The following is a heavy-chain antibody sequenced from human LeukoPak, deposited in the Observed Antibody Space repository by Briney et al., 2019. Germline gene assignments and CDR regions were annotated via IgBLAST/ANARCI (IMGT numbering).Heavy chain of an antibody. V-gene: IGHV3-13*01. CDR2: IGTAGDT. J-gene: IGHJ4*02. Sequence: GGSLRLSCAASGFTFSSYDMHWVRQATGKGLEWVSAIGTAGDTYYPGSVKGRFTISRENAKNSLYLQMNSLRAGDTAVYYCARGRGGYDWVFDYWGQGTLVTVSS. CDR3: ARGRGGYDWVFDY. D-gene: IGHD5-12*01. CDR1: GFTFSSYD.